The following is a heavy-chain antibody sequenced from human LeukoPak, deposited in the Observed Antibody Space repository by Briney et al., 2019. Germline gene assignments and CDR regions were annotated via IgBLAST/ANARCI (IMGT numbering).Heavy chain of an antibody. V-gene: IGHV3-23*01. D-gene: IGHD2-8*01. J-gene: IGHJ4*02. CDR1: GFTFSSYA. CDR3: AKVLGEDIVLMVYAPDY. Sequence: GGSLRLSCAASGFTFSSYAMSWVGPAPGKGLEWVSAISGSGASTYYAHSVKGRFTISRDNSKNTLYLQMNSLRAEDTAVYYCAKVLGEDIVLMVYAPDYWGQGTLVTVSS. CDR2: ISGSGAST.